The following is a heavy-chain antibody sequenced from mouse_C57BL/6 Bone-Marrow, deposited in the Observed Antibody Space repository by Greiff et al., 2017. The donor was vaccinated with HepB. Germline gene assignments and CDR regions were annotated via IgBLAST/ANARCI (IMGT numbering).Heavy chain of an antibody. CDR2: IDPSDSET. CDR3: ARRGFYGNDVGGFAY. J-gene: IGHJ3*01. CDR1: GYTFTSYW. D-gene: IGHD2-2*01. Sequence: VQLQQPGAELVRPGSSVKLSCKASGYTFTSYWMHWVKQRPIQGLEWIGNIDPSDSETHYNQKFKDKATLTVDKSSSTAYMQLSSLTSEDSAVYYCARRGFYGNDVGGFAYWGQGTLVTVSA. V-gene: IGHV1-52*01.